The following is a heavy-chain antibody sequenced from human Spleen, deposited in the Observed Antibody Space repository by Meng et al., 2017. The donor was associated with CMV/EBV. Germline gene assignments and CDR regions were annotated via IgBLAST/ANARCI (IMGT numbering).Heavy chain of an antibody. CDR3: ARGGGRNYVRWFDP. CDR2: IYYSGST. V-gene: IGHV4-30-4*08. Sequence: SGGPISSGDYYWSWIRQPPGKGLEWIGYIYYSGSTYYNPSLKSRVTISVDTSKNQFSLKLSSVTAADTAVYYCARGGGRNYVRWFDPWGQGTLVTVSS. D-gene: IGHD1-7*01. CDR1: GGPISSGDYY. J-gene: IGHJ5*02.